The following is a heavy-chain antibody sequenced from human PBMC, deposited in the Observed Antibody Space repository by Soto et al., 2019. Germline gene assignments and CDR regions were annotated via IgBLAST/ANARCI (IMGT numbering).Heavy chain of an antibody. CDR2: IYYSGST. J-gene: IGHJ4*02. Sequence: SETLSLTCTVSGGSISSGDYYWSWIRQPPGKGLEWIGYIYYSGSTYYNPSLKSRVTILVDTSKNQFSLKLSSVTAADTAVYYCARGPGYSSGPYWGQGTLVTVSS. V-gene: IGHV4-30-4*01. CDR3: ARGPGYSSGPY. CDR1: GGSISSGDYY. D-gene: IGHD6-19*01.